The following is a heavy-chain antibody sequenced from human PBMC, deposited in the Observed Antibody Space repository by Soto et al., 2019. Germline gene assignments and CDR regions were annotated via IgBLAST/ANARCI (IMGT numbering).Heavy chain of an antibody. J-gene: IGHJ4*02. D-gene: IGHD3-9*01. Sequence: GGSLRLSCAASGFTFSSYAMSWVRQAPGKGLEWVSAISGSGGSTYYADSVKGRFTISRDNSKNTLYLQMNSLRAEDMAVYYCAKDLGGLRYFDWLLLGFDYWGQGTLVTVSS. CDR2: ISGSGGST. CDR3: AKDLGGLRYFDWLLLGFDY. CDR1: GFTFSSYA. V-gene: IGHV3-23*01.